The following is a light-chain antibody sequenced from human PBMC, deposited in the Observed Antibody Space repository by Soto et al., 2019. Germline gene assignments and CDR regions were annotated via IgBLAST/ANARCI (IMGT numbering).Light chain of an antibody. J-gene: IGKJ1*01. Sequence: EIVLTRSPGTLSLSPGERATLSCRASQSVSSNYLAWYQQKRGQAPRLLIYGASSRATGIPTRFSGSGSGTDFSRTISRLEPGGFAVYYCPQYYTSARAVGQGTKVEI. CDR1: QSVSSNY. CDR2: GAS. V-gene: IGKV3-20*01. CDR3: PQYYTSARA.